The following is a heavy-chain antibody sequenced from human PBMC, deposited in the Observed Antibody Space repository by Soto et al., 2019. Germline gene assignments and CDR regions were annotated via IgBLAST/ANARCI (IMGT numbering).Heavy chain of an antibody. J-gene: IGHJ3*01. CDR1: GGSVSSSSYY. V-gene: IGHV4-61*05. CDR2: IYYSGST. D-gene: IGHD2-15*01. CDR3: VRHAPGLPEIPGAFDV. Sequence: KTSETLSLTCTVSGGSVSSSSYYWGWIRQPPGKGLELLGYIYYSGSTNYNPSLKSRVTISVDTSKNQFSLKLSSVTAADTAVYYCVRHAPGLPEIPGAFDVWGHGTMVTVS.